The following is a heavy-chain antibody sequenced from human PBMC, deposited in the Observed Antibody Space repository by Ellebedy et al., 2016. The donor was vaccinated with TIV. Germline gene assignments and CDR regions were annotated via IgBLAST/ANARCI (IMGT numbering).Heavy chain of an antibody. CDR3: ATDLRYCTNGVCFKRFDAFDI. Sequence: AASVKVSCKVSGYTLTELSIHWVRQAPGKGLEWMGGFDPEDGETTNAQKFQGRVTMTEDTSTDTAYMELSSLRSEDTAVYYCATDLRYCTNGVCFKRFDAFDIWGQGTMVTASS. CDR1: GYTLTELS. J-gene: IGHJ3*02. CDR2: FDPEDGET. V-gene: IGHV1-24*01. D-gene: IGHD2-8*01.